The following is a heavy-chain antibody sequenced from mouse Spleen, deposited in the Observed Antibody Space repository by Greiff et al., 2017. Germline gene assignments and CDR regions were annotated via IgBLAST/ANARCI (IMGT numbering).Heavy chain of an antibody. Sequence: EVQLQQSGPELVKPGASVKMSCKASGYTFTSYVMHWVKQKPGQGLEWIGYINPYNDGTKYNEKFKGKATLTSDKSSSTAYMELSSLTSEDSAVYYCARPTVVATGAMDYWGQGTSVTVSS. CDR2: INPYNDGT. V-gene: IGHV1-14*01. CDR1: GYTFTSYV. D-gene: IGHD1-1*01. CDR3: ARPTVVATGAMDY. J-gene: IGHJ4*01.